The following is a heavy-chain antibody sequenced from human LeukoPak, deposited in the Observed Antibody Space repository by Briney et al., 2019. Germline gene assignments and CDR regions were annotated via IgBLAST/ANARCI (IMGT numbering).Heavy chain of an antibody. D-gene: IGHD6-13*01. V-gene: IGHV3-30*18. CDR3: AKDASIAAAVDY. J-gene: IGHJ4*02. Sequence: GGSLRLSCAASGFNFTNYGIHWVRQAPGKGLEWVAVISYDGSNKYYADSVKGRFTISRDNSKNTLYLQMNSLRAEDTAVYYCAKDASIAAAVDYWGQGTLVTVSS. CDR1: GFNFTNYG. CDR2: ISYDGSNK.